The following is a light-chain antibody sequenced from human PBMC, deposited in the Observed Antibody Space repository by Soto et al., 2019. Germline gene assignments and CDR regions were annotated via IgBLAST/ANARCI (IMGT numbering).Light chain of an antibody. V-gene: IGLV2-23*02. Sequence: QSVLTQPASVSGSPGQSITISCTGTSSDVGSYNLVSWYQQRPGKAPKLIIYEVSKRPSGVSNRFSGSKSGNTASLMIYGLQAEDEADYYCCSYAGSFTYVFGTGTKVTVL. J-gene: IGLJ1*01. CDR3: CSYAGSFTYV. CDR1: SSDVGSYNL. CDR2: EVS.